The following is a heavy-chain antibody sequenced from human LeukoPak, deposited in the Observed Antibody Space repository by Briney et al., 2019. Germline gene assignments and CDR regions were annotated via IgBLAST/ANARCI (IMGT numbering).Heavy chain of an antibody. D-gene: IGHD6-19*01. J-gene: IGHJ4*02. Sequence: PGGSLRLSCAASGFTFSSNWMHWVRQAPGKGLEWVAVISYDGSIKYYADSVKGRFTTSRDNSKNMLYLQMNSLSAEDTAVYYCARGPGYSSGWYVLSVDYWGQGTLVTVSS. CDR2: ISYDGSIK. CDR1: GFTFSSNW. V-gene: IGHV3-30*19. CDR3: ARGPGYSSGWYVLSVDY.